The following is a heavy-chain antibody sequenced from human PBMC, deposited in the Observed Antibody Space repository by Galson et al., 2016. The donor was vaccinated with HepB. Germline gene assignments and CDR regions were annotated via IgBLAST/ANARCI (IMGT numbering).Heavy chain of an antibody. D-gene: IGHD1-26*01. CDR2: ISSRGEHI. Sequence: SLRLSCAASGFTFSSYAMSWVRQSPGEGLEWVSSISSRGEHISYADSVKGRFTISRDNSKNTVSLLMSSLRADDTAIYYCAKVGFSDLDYWGQGTLVTVSS. V-gene: IGHV3-23*01. CDR3: AKVGFSDLDY. J-gene: IGHJ4*02. CDR1: GFTFSSYA.